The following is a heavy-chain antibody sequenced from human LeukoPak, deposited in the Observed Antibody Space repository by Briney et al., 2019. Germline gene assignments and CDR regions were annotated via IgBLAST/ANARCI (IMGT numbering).Heavy chain of an antibody. J-gene: IGHJ4*02. V-gene: IGHV3-33*08. Sequence: GGSLRHSCAASGFTLSSYAMHWVRQAGGKGLDGVAVIWYDGSNKYYADSVKGRFTISRDNSKNTLYMQMNSLRAEDTAVYYCARQGIAVAAWLDYWGQGTLVTVSS. CDR2: IWYDGSNK. D-gene: IGHD6-19*01. CDR1: GFTLSSYA. CDR3: ARQGIAVAAWLDY.